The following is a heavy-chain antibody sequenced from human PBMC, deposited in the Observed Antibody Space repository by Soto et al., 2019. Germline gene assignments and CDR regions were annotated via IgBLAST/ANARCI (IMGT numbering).Heavy chain of an antibody. CDR3: ARPMNYADYLDH. Sequence: GASVKVSCKASGYTFTSYSMHWVRQAPGQSLEWMGWINGGNGETKYSQSFQGRVTINRDTSASTVYMELSSLRSEDTAVYYCARPMNYADYLDHWGQGTLVTVSS. CDR2: INGGNGET. J-gene: IGHJ4*02. V-gene: IGHV1-3*01. CDR1: GYTFTSYS. D-gene: IGHD1-7*01.